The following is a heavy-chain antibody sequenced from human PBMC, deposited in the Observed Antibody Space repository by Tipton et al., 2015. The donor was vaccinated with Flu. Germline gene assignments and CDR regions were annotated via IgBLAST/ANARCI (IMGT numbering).Heavy chain of an antibody. V-gene: IGHV3-21*01. CDR3: ASYRGYSYGYNY. J-gene: IGHJ4*02. D-gene: IGHD5-18*01. CDR2: ISSSSSYI. CDR1: GFTFSSYS. Sequence: SLRLSCAASGFTFSSYSMNWVRQAPGKGLEWVSSISSSSSYIYYADSVKGRFTISRDNAKNSLYLQMNSLRAEDTAVYYCASYRGYSYGYNYWGQGTLVTVSS.